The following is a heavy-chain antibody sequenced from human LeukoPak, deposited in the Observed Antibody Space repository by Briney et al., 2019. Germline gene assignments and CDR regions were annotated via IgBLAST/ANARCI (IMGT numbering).Heavy chain of an antibody. CDR1: GFTFSSYA. CDR3: ARVGWELLGPFDH. CDR2: ISGSGGST. V-gene: IGHV3-23*01. D-gene: IGHD1-26*01. J-gene: IGHJ4*02. Sequence: GGSLRLSCAASGFTFSSYAMSWVRQAPGKGLEWVSAISGSGGSTYYADSVKGRFTISRDNSKNTLYLQMNSLRAEDTAVYYCARVGWELLGPFDHWGQGTLVTVSS.